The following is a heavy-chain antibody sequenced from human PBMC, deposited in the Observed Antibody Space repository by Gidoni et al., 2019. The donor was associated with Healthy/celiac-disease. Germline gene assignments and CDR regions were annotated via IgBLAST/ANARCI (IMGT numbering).Heavy chain of an antibody. CDR1: GGSISSYY. Sequence: QVQLQESGPGLVKPSETLSLTCTVSGGSISSYYWSWIRQPPGKGLEWIGYIYYSGSTNSNPSRKSRVIISVDTSKNQFSLKLSSVTAADTAVYYCARDNTGYNWFDPWGQGTLVTVSS. J-gene: IGHJ5*02. CDR3: ARDNTGYNWFDP. D-gene: IGHD3-10*01. CDR2: IYYSGST. V-gene: IGHV4-59*01.